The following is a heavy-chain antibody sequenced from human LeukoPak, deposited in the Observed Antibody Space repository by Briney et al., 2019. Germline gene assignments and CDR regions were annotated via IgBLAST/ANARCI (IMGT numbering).Heavy chain of an antibody. CDR2: ISAYNGNT. D-gene: IGHD1-26*01. CDR1: GYTFTSYG. CDR3: ASSSGSYYEDY. J-gene: IGHJ4*02. Sequence: ASVKVSRKASGYTFTSYGISWVRQAPGQGLEWMGWISAYNGNTNYAQKLQGRDTMTTDTSTSTAYMELRSLRSDDTAVYYCASSSGSYYEDYWGQGTLVTVSS. V-gene: IGHV1-18*01.